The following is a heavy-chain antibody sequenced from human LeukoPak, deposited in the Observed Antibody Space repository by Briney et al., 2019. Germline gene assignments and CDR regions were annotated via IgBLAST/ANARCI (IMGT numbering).Heavy chain of an antibody. CDR2: INPNSGGT. D-gene: IGHD5-18*01. J-gene: IGHJ6*03. V-gene: IGHV1-2*06. Sequence: RASVKVSCKASGYTFTGYYMHWVRQAPGRGLEWMGRINPNSGGTNYAQKFQGRVTMTRDTSISTAYMELSRLRSEDTAVYYCARGGDTAMVGVYYYYYYMDVWGKGTTVTVSS. CDR1: GYTFTGYY. CDR3: ARGGDTAMVGVYYYYYYMDV.